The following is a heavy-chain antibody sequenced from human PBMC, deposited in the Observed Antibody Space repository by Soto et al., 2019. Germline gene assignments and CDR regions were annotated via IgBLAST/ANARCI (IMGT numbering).Heavy chain of an antibody. CDR3: ARAPTVTSCFGNWFDP. D-gene: IGHD4-17*01. Sequence: ASVKVSCKASGYAFTGYYMPWVRQAPGQGLEWMGWINPNSGGTNYAQKFQGWVTMTRDTSISTAYMELSRLRSDDTAVYYCARAPTVTSCFGNWFDPWCQGSLVTV. V-gene: IGHV1-2*04. J-gene: IGHJ5*02. CDR2: INPNSGGT. CDR1: GYAFTGYY.